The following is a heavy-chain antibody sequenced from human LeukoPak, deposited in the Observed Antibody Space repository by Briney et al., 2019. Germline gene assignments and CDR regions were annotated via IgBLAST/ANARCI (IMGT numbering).Heavy chain of an antibody. CDR3: ARDSYYDSSGYHLPGGY. CDR1: GGTFSSYA. D-gene: IGHD3-22*01. Sequence: SVKVSCKASGGTFSSYAISWVRQAPGQGLEWMGGIVPIFGTANYAQKFQGRVTITADESTSTAHMELSSLRSEDTAVYYCARDSYYDSSGYHLPGGYWGQGTLVTVSS. J-gene: IGHJ4*02. V-gene: IGHV1-69*13. CDR2: IVPIFGTA.